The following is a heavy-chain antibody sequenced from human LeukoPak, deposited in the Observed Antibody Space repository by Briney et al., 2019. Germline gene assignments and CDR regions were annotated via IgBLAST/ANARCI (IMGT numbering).Heavy chain of an antibody. V-gene: IGHV4-39*01. J-gene: IGHJ1*01. CDR3: ARRLAVSGYD. Sequence: SETLSLTSTVPGGSISSSSYYWGWIRQPPGKGLEWIGSIYYSGSTYYNPSLKSRVTISVDTPKNQFSLKLSSVTAADTAVYYCARRLAVSGYDWGQGTLVTVSS. CDR2: IYYSGST. D-gene: IGHD3-3*01. CDR1: GGSISSSSYY.